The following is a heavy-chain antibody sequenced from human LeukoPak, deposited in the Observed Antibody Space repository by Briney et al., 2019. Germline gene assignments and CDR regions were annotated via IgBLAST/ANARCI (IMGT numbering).Heavy chain of an antibody. J-gene: IGHJ4*02. D-gene: IGHD2-15*01. CDR1: GGSISSGGYY. CDR3: ASHRVVAARGFDY. CDR2: IYYSGST. V-gene: IGHV4-31*03. Sequence: SETLSLTCTVSGGSISSGGYYWSWIRQHPGKGLEWIGYIYYSGSTYYNPSLKSRVTISVDTSKNQFSLKLSSVTAADTAVYYCASHRVVAARGFDYWGQGTLVTVYS.